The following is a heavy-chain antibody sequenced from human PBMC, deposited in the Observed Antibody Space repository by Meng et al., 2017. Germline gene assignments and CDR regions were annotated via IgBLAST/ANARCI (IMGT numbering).Heavy chain of an antibody. CDR2: IIPILGIA. CDR1: GGTFSNNT. J-gene: IGHJ5*02. V-gene: IGHV1-69*08. CDR3: ARDKGLEFDP. Sequence: QVPLVQSGVEVQKHWSSVKGSVKASGGTFSNNTISWVRQATGQGLEWMGRIIPILGIANYAQKFQGRVTITADKSTSTAYMELSSLRSEDTSVYYCARDKGLEFDPWGQGTLVTVSS. D-gene: IGHD6-6*01.